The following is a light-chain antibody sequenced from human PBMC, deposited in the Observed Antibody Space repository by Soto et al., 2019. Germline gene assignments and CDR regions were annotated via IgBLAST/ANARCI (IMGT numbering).Light chain of an antibody. Sequence: QSALTQPASVSGSPGQSITISCTGTSSDVGGYNYVSWYQQHTGKAPKLMIYDVSNRPSGVSNRFSGSKSVNTASLTISGLQAEDEADYYCSSYTSSTVVFGGGTKLTVL. V-gene: IGLV2-14*01. CDR1: SSDVGGYNY. CDR3: SSYTSSTVV. CDR2: DVS. J-gene: IGLJ2*01.